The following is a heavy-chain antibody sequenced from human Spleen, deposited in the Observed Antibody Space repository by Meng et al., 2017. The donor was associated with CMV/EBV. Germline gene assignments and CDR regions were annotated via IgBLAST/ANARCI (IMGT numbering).Heavy chain of an antibody. V-gene: IGHV1-69*05. J-gene: IGHJ4*02. Sequence: FSTYTITWVRQAPGQGLEWMGGIRPVFNTPNYAQEFQGRVTITTDASTSTAYMELSSLRSDDTAVYYCARGPVVAAAIHINQGLDSWGQGTLVTVSS. D-gene: IGHD2-2*02. CDR3: ARGPVVAAAIHINQGLDS. CDR1: FSTYT. CDR2: IRPVFNTP.